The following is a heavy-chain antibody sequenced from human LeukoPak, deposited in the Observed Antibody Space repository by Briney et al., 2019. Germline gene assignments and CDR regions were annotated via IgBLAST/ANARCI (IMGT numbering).Heavy chain of an antibody. CDR3: ARVNINNWHSCDY. V-gene: IGHV4-4*02. Sequence: SETLSLTCAVSGGSISSNNWWGWVCQPPGKGLEWIGEIYHSGSPNYNPSLKSRVTISVDKSRNHFSLNLSSVTAADTAVYYCARVNINNWHSCDYWGQGTLVTVSS. J-gene: IGHJ4*02. D-gene: IGHD1-1*01. CDR1: GGSISSNNW. CDR2: IYHSGSP.